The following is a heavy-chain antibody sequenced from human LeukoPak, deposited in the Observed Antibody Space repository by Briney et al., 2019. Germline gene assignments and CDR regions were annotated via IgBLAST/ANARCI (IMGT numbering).Heavy chain of an antibody. CDR3: ARQIRGVTNLHYYYYMDV. J-gene: IGHJ6*03. Sequence: GESLKISCKGSGYSFTSYWIGWVRQMPGKGLEWMGIIYPGDSDTRYSPSFQGQVTISADKSISTAYLQWSSLKASDTAMYYCARQIRGVTNLHYYYYMDVWGKGTTVTVSS. CDR2: IYPGDSDT. D-gene: IGHD3-10*01. CDR1: GYSFTSYW. V-gene: IGHV5-51*01.